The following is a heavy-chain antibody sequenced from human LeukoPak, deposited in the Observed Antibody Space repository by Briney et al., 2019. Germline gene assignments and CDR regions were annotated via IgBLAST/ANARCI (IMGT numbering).Heavy chain of an antibody. CDR2: INTNTGNP. CDR1: GYTFTSYA. V-gene: IGHV7-4-1*02. Sequence: ALVKVSCKASGYTFTSYAMNWVRQAPGQGLEWMGWINTNTGNPTYAQGFTGRFVFSLDTSVSTAYLETSSLKAEDTAVYYCARGYTKDMTSVTHFDYWGQGTLVTVSS. J-gene: IGHJ4*02. CDR3: ARGYTKDMTSVTHFDY. D-gene: IGHD4-17*01.